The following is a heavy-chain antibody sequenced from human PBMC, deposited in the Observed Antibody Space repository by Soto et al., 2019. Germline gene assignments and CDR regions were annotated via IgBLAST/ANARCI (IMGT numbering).Heavy chain of an antibody. Sequence: PGGSLRLSCAASGFTFRSYAMTWVRQAPGKGLEWVSSLSGSGSSIYYADSVKGRFIISRDNSKNALYLQMNSLRVDDTAVYYCAKDFAVLVPAAAQRMDVWGQGTTVTVSS. D-gene: IGHD2-2*01. CDR1: GFTFRSYA. CDR3: AKDFAVLVPAAAQRMDV. CDR2: LSGSGSSI. V-gene: IGHV3-23*01. J-gene: IGHJ6*02.